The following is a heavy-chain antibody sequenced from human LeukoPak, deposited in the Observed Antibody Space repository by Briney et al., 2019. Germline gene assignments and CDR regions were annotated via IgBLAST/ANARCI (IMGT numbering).Heavy chain of an antibody. D-gene: IGHD4-17*01. CDR3: AIVMGDYVSYYFDY. Sequence: GSSVKVSCKASGGTFSSYAISWVRQAPGQGLEWMGRIIPIFGTANYAQKFQGRVTITTDESTSTAYMELSRLRSGDTAVYYCAIVMGDYVSYYFDYWGQGTLVTVSS. CDR2: IIPIFGTA. CDR1: GGTFSSYA. J-gene: IGHJ4*02. V-gene: IGHV1-69*05.